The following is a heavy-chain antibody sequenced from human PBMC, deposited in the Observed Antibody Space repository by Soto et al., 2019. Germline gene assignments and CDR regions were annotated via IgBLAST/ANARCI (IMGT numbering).Heavy chain of an antibody. J-gene: IGHJ4*02. V-gene: IGHV3-11*06. CDR2: ISSSSSYI. CDR1: GFTFSDYY. D-gene: IGHD3-10*02. CDR3: ARVVFGELSIDY. Sequence: GGSLRLSCAASGFTFSDYYMSWIRQAPGKGLEWVSSISSSSSYIYYADSVKGRFTISRDNAKNSLYLQMNSLRAEDTAVYYCARVVFGELSIDYWGQGTLVTVSS.